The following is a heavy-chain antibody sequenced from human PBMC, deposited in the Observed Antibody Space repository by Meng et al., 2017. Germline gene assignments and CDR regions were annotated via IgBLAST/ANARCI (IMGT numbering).Heavy chain of an antibody. D-gene: IGHD2-8*01. CDR2: TRNKANSYTT. J-gene: IGHJ5*02. CDR3: ARADTKGDWFDP. CDR1: GFTFSDHY. V-gene: IGHV3-72*01. Sequence: EGQLVESGGGVVQPGGSLRLSCAASGFTFSDHYMDWVRQAPGKGLEWVGRTRNKANSYTTEYAASVKGRFTISRDDSKNSLYLQMNSLKTEDTAVYYCARADTKGDWFDPWGQGTLVTVSS.